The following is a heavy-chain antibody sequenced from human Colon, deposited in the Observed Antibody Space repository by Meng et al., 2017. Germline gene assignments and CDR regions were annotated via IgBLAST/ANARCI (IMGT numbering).Heavy chain of an antibody. CDR3: ARGYSSGISFDY. J-gene: IGHJ4*02. CDR1: GYNFTGYY. D-gene: IGHD6-19*01. Sequence: HVQLVQSGAEVKKPGASVKVACKASGYNFTGYYMHWVRQAPGQGLEWMGRVNPNSNYGNYAQKFQGRVTMTRDTSISTAYMELSRLRSDDTALYYCARGYSSGISFDYWGQGTLVTVSS. V-gene: IGHV1-2*06. CDR2: VNPNSNYG.